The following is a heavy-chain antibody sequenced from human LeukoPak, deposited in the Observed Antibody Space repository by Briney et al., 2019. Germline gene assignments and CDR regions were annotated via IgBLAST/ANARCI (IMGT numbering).Heavy chain of an antibody. CDR3: ARRADGSGSYVSY. CDR2: IYYSGST. CDR1: GGSISSYY. D-gene: IGHD3-10*01. V-gene: IGHV4-59*12. Sequence: PSETLSLTCTVSGGSISSYYWSWIRQPPGKGLEWIGYIYYSGSTNYNPSLKSRVTISVDTSKNQFSLKLSSVTAADTAVYYCARRADGSGSYVSYWGQGTLVTVSS. J-gene: IGHJ4*02.